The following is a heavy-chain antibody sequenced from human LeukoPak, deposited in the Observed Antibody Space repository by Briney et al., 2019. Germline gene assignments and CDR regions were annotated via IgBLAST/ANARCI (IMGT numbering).Heavy chain of an antibody. J-gene: IGHJ4*02. CDR2: ILYDGSNK. CDR1: GFTFSSYV. V-gene: IGHV3-30*19. CDR3: ARVDSSGWYYFDY. D-gene: IGHD6-19*01. Sequence: GGSLRLSCAASGFTFSSYVMHWVRQAPGKGLEWVAVILYDGSNKYYADSVKGRFIISRDNSKNTLYLQMNSLRAEDTAVYYCARVDSSGWYYFDYWGQGTLVTVSS.